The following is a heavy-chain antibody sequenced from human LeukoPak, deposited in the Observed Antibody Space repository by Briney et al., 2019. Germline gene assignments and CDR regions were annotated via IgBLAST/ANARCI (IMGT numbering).Heavy chain of an antibody. J-gene: IGHJ4*02. CDR1: GYTFSSYS. CDR2: ISTYNGNT. Sequence: ASVKVSCEASGYTFSSYSINWVRQAPGQGLEWVGWISTYNGNTNYAQKLQGRVTMTTDTSTSTAYMELRSLRSDDTAVYYCAKDRWRDGSSSFDNWGQGTLVTVSS. D-gene: IGHD6-6*01. V-gene: IGHV1-18*01. CDR3: AKDRWRDGSSSFDN.